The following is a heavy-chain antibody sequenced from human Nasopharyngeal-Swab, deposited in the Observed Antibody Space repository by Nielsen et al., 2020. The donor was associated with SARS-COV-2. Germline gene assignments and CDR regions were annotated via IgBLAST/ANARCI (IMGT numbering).Heavy chain of an antibody. Sequence: GEALKISCAASGLTFSKACMNWVRQAPGRGLEWVGRIKSRSDGGTTYYAAPVKGRFTISRDDSENTVYLQMNSLQTDDTPVYYCSTGGYTSGLDYWGQGTLVTVSS. CDR2: IKSRSDGGTT. V-gene: IGHV3-15*01. J-gene: IGHJ4*02. CDR3: STGGYTSGLDY. D-gene: IGHD5-18*01. CDR1: GLTFSKAC.